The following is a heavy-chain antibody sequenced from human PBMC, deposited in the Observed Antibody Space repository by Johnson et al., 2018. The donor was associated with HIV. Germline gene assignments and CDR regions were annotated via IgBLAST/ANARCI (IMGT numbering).Heavy chain of an antibody. V-gene: IGHV3-30-3*01. D-gene: IGHD4-11*01. J-gene: IGHJ3*02. Sequence: QVQLVESGGGVVQPGRSLRLSCAATGFTFSNYAMHWVRQAPGKGLEWVAVISYDGSNKYYADSVKGRFTISSDNSKNTLYLQMNSLRAEDTAVYYCARNDAFDIWGQGTMVTVSS. CDR1: GFTFSNYA. CDR2: ISYDGSNK. CDR3: ARNDAFDI.